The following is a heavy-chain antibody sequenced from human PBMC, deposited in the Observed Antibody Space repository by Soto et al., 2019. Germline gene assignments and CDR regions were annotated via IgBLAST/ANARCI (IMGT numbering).Heavy chain of an antibody. CDR3: ATPPRGGSSWYEGHDAFDI. CDR1: GGSISSSSYY. CDR2: IYYSGST. Sequence: SETLSLTCTVSGGSISSSSYYWGWIRQPPGKGLEWIGSIYYSGSTYYNPSLKSRVTISVDTSKNQFSLKLSSVTAADTAVYYCATPPRGGSSWYEGHDAFDIWGQGTMVTVSS. D-gene: IGHD6-13*01. V-gene: IGHV4-39*01. J-gene: IGHJ3*02.